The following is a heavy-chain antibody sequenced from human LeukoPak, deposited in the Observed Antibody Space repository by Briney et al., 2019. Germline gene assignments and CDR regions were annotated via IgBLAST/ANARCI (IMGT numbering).Heavy chain of an antibody. CDR1: GYTFTSYH. Sequence: AASVKVSCKASGYTFTSYHLHWVRQAPGQGLEWMGIINPNSGSTNYAQKFQGRVTMTRDTSTSTVYMELSSLRSEDTAVYYCARGGGKHAFDIWGQGTMVTVSS. D-gene: IGHD3-16*01. V-gene: IGHV1-46*01. CDR2: INPNSGST. J-gene: IGHJ3*02. CDR3: ARGGGKHAFDI.